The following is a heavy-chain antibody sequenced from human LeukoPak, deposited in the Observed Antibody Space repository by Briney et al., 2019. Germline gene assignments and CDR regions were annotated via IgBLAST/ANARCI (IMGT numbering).Heavy chain of an antibody. Sequence: ASVKVSCKASGYTFTSYDINWVRQATGQGLEWMGWMNPNSGNTGYAQKFQGRATMTRNPSISAACMELSSLRSEDMCVYDRASGVRAARRTYYYYMDVCGKGTTVTVS. J-gene: IGHJ6*03. CDR1: GYTFTSYD. D-gene: IGHD6-6*01. V-gene: IGHV1-8*01. CDR3: ASGVRAARRTYYYYMDV. CDR2: MNPNSGNT.